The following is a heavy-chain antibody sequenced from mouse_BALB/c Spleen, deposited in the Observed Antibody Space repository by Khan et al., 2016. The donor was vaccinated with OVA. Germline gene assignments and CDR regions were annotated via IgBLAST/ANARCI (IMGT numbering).Heavy chain of an antibody. CDR2: IWGDGST. J-gene: IGHJ4*01. CDR3: AKITPDYYSMDY. Sequence: QVQLKESGPGLVAPSQSLSITCTVSGFSLNSYGVNWVRQPPGKGLEWLGVIWGDGSTNYHSALKSRLIISKDDSKSQVFLKLNSLQNDDTATYYWAKITPDYYSMDYWGQGTSVTVSS. CDR1: GFSLNSYG. D-gene: IGHD1-1*01. V-gene: IGHV2-3*01.